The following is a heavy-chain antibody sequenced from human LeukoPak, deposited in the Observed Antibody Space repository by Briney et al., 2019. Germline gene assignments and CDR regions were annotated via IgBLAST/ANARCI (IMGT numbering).Heavy chain of an antibody. CDR3: ARDESTYYDFWSGYFRGFDP. V-gene: IGHV3-7*01. D-gene: IGHD3-3*01. CDR1: GFTFDDYG. Sequence: GGSLRLSCAASGFTFDDYGMSWVRQAPGKGLEWVANIKQDGSEKYYVDSVKGRFTISRDNAKNSLYLQMNSLRAEDTAVYYCARDESTYYDFWSGYFRGFDPWGQGTLVTVSS. J-gene: IGHJ5*02. CDR2: IKQDGSEK.